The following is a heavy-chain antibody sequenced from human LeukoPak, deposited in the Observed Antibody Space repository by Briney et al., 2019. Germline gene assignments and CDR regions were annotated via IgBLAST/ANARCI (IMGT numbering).Heavy chain of an antibody. CDR3: AKESGRFDY. CDR1: GFTVSRNY. J-gene: IGHJ4*02. Sequence: GGSLRLSCAASGFTVSRNYMNWVRQAPGKGLEWVSLLSSTGNTSYADSVKGRFTISRHNSKNTLYLQVNSLRPEDTAMYYCAKESGRFDYWGQGTLVAVSS. CDR2: LSSTGNT. V-gene: IGHV3-53*04.